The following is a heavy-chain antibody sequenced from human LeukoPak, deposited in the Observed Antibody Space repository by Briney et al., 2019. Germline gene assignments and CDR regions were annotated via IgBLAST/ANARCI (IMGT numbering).Heavy chain of an antibody. CDR3: ARREMGPTFYYYYYMDV. D-gene: IGHD1-26*01. CDR1: GGSISSYY. V-gene: IGHV4-59*12. J-gene: IGHJ6*03. CDR2: IYYSGST. Sequence: PSETLSLTCTVSGGSISSYYWSWIRQPPGKGLEWIGYIYYSGSTNYNPSLKSRVTISVDTSKNQFSLKLSSVTAADTAVYYCARREMGPTFYYYYYMDVWGKGTTVTVSS.